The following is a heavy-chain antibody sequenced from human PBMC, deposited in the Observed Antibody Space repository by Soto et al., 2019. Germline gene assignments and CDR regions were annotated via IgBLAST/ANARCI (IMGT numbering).Heavy chain of an antibody. V-gene: IGHV3-23*01. J-gene: IGHJ4*02. CDR2: ISGNGANT. CDR3: AKDYGSSRYFFDY. Sequence: GGSLRLSCAASGFTFINYAVTWVRQAPGEGLEWVSTISGNGANTHDADSVKGRFSISRDNSKNTLYIQMNGLRADDTAVYYCAKDYGSSRYFFDYWGQGALVTVSS. CDR1: GFTFINYA. D-gene: IGHD6-19*01.